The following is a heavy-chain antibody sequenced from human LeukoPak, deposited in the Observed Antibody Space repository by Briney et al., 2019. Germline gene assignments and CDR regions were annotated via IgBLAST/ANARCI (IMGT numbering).Heavy chain of an antibody. CDR3: AKLPTNLDIVVVVAEYYFDY. CDR2: ISGSGGST. Sequence: GGSLRLSCAASGFTFSSYAMSWVRQAPGEGLEWVSAISGSGGSTYYADSVKGRFTISRDNSKNTLYLQMNSLRAEDTAVYYCAKLPTNLDIVVVVAEYYFDYWGQGTLVTVSS. CDR1: GFTFSSYA. D-gene: IGHD2-15*01. J-gene: IGHJ4*02. V-gene: IGHV3-23*01.